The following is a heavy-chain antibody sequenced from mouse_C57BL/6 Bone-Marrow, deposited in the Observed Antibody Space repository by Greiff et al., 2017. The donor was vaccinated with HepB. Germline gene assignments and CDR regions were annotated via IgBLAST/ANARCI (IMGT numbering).Heavy chain of an antibody. D-gene: IGHD1-1*01. Sequence: VQRVESGPGLVAPSQSLSITCTVSGFSLTSYGVDWVRQPPGKGLEWLGVIWGGGSTNYNSALMSRLNISKDNDKSQAFLKMTSLQTDDTAMYYCAKHAGYYGSSVYWYFDVWGTGTTVTVSS. CDR3: AKHAGYYGSSVYWYFDV. CDR1: GFSLTSYG. V-gene: IGHV2-9*01. J-gene: IGHJ1*03. CDR2: IWGGGST.